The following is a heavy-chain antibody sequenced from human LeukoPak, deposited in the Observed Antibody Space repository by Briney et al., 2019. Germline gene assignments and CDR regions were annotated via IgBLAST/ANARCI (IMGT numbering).Heavy chain of an antibody. Sequence: GGSLRLSCEASGFTFSNYWMSWVRQAPGKGLEWVANIKQDGSEKYYVDSVEGRFTISRDNAKNSLYLQMNSLRAEDTAVYYCARDFFGSARFYRSDPFDYWGQETLVSVSS. J-gene: IGHJ4*02. CDR3: ARDFFGSARFYRSDPFDY. CDR2: IKQDGSEK. CDR1: GFTFSNYW. D-gene: IGHD3-10*01. V-gene: IGHV3-7*01.